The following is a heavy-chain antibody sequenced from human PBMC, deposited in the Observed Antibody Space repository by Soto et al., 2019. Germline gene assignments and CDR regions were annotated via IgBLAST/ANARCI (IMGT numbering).Heavy chain of an antibody. J-gene: IGHJ4*02. CDR2: TYYSGSA. V-gene: IGHV4-39*01. Sequence: PSETLSLTCTVSGGSFSNNNYYWGWIRQPPGKGLEWIASTYYSGSAYYNPSLKSRVTISVDTSNNQISLKLTSVTAADTAVYYCARLGQLQLVRYFDYWGQGTLVTVSS. D-gene: IGHD6-13*01. CDR3: ARLGQLQLVRYFDY. CDR1: GGSFSNNNYY.